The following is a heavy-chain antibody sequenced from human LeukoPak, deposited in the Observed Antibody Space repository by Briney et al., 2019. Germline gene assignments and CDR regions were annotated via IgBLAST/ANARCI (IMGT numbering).Heavy chain of an antibody. CDR1: GYTFTGYY. D-gene: IGHD5-24*01. CDR3: ARLGDGYNYQGNY. J-gene: IGHJ4*02. CDR2: ISAYNGNT. V-gene: IGHV1-18*04. Sequence: ASVKVSCKASGYTFTGYYMHWVRQAPGQGLEWMGWISAYNGNTNYAQKLQGRVTMTTDTSTSTAYMELRSLRSDDTAVYYCARLGDGYNYQGNYWGQGTLVTVSS.